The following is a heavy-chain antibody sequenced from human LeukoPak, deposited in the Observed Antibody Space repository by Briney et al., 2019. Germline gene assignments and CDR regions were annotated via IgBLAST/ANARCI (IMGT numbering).Heavy chain of an antibody. D-gene: IGHD2-15*01. CDR1: GYTFTSYA. CDR3: ARSYCSGGSCYSFTDY. J-gene: IGHJ4*02. V-gene: IGHV1-3*01. CDR2: INAGNGNT. Sequence: ASVKVSCKASGYTFTSYAMHWVRQAPGQRLEWMGWINAGNGNTKYSQKFQGRVTITRDTSASTAYMELSSLRSEDTAVHYCARSYCSGGSCYSFTDYWGQGTLVTVSS.